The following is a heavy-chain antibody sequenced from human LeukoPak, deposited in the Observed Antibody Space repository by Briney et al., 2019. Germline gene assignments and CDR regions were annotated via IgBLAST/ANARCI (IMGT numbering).Heavy chain of an antibody. J-gene: IGHJ4*02. Sequence: GGSLRLSCAASGFTFSDYGMHWVRQAPGKGLECVAFIQYDGSNKYYADSVKGRFTISRDNSKNTLYLQMNSLRAEDTAVYYCAKDGNFGSGSYYRGDSWGQGTLVTVSS. CDR2: IQYDGSNK. CDR1: GFTFSDYG. V-gene: IGHV3-30*02. D-gene: IGHD3-10*01. CDR3: AKDGNFGSGSYYRGDS.